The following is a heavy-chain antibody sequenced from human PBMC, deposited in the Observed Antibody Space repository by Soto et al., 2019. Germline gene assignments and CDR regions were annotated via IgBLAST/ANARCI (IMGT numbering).Heavy chain of an antibody. CDR2: IRSKAAGGAT. CDR1: GFTLTNAW. CDR3: TTDWGGEYQFDN. Sequence: GGSLRLSCAASGFTLTNAWMSWVRQAPGKGLEWVGRIRSKAAGGATDYAAPVKGRFIVSRDDSRNSLYLQMNSLKTEDTAVYYCTTDWGGEYQFDNWGLGTLVTVSS. J-gene: IGHJ4*02. D-gene: IGHD2-2*01. V-gene: IGHV3-15*01.